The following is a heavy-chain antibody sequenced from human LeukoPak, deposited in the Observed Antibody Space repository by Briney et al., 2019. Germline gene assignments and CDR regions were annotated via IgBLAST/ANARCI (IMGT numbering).Heavy chain of an antibody. J-gene: IGHJ6*02. D-gene: IGHD2-2*01. CDR1: GFSFSSYA. CDR2: VRVSGANT. CDR3: AKAYCSSSSCYGVHFYFYGMDV. V-gene: IGHV3-23*01. Sequence: GGSLRLSCAASGFSFSSYAMNWVRQAPGKGLEWVSTVRVSGANTYYADSVQGRFTVTRDASKNTLYLQMSRLTAEDTAIYYCAKAYCSSSSCYGVHFYFYGMDVWGLGTPVTVSS.